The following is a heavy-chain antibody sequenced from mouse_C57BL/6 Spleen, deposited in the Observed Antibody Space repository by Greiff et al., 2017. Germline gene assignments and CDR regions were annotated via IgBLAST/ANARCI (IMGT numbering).Heavy chain of an antibody. CDR3: ARSPTVVAPTWYFDV. Sequence: VQLQQPGAELVMPGASVKLSCKASGYTFTSYWMHWVKQRPGQGLEWIGEIDPSDSYTNYNQKFKGKSTLTVDKSSSTAYMQLSSLTSEDSAVYYCARSPTVVAPTWYFDVWGTGTTVTVSS. V-gene: IGHV1-69*01. J-gene: IGHJ1*03. CDR2: IDPSDSYT. D-gene: IGHD1-1*01. CDR1: GYTFTSYW.